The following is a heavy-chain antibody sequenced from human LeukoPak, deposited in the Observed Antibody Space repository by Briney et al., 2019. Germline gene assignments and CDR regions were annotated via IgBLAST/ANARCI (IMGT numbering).Heavy chain of an antibody. CDR2: TIPIFGTA. Sequence: SVKVSCKASGGTFSSYAISWVRQAPGQGLEWMGGTIPIFGTANYAQKFQGRVTITADKSTSTAYMELSSLRSEDTAVYYCARESPYYYDIPQRGTHEDFDYWGQGTLVTVSS. J-gene: IGHJ4*02. V-gene: IGHV1-69*06. D-gene: IGHD3-22*01. CDR3: ARESPYYYDIPQRGTHEDFDY. CDR1: GGTFSSYA.